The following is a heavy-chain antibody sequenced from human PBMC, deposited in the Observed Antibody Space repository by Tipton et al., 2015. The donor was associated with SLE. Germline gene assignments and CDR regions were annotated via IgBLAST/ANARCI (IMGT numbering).Heavy chain of an antibody. J-gene: IGHJ4*02. CDR3: AKDEQLWDKDDS. V-gene: IGHV3-23*01. CDR2: ISGSGGST. Sequence: SLRLSCAASGFTFSSYAMSWVRQAPGKGLEWVSAISGSGGSTYYADSVKGRFTISRDNSKNTLYLQVNSLRAEDKAVYYCAKDEQLWDKDDSWGQGTLVTVSS. CDR1: GFTFSSYA. D-gene: IGHD5-18*01.